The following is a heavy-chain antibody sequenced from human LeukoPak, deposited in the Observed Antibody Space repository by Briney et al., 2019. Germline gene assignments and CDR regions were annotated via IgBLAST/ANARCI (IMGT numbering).Heavy chain of an antibody. V-gene: IGHV1-69*13. J-gene: IGHJ6*03. CDR2: IIPIFGTA. D-gene: IGHD3-3*01. Sequence: SVKVSCKASGGTFSSYAISWVRQAPGQGLEWMGGIIPIFGTANYAQKFQGRVTITADESTSTAYMELSSLRSEDTAVYYCARVARGVVPRYYYYMDVWGKGTTVTVSS. CDR1: GGTFSSYA. CDR3: ARVARGVVPRYYYYMDV.